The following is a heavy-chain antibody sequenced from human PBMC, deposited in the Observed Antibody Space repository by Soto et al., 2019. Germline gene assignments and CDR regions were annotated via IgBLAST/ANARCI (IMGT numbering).Heavy chain of an antibody. D-gene: IGHD2-8*02. V-gene: IGHV3-30*03. CDR2: ISREGGTK. CDR3: TGEVASGY. Sequence: QVQLVESGGGVVQPGRSLRLSCAVSGFTVSTYGMHWVRQAPGKGLEWVAVISREGGTKYYADSVKGRFTISRDNSRNTLVLEMNSLRGDDMAVYYCTGEVASGYWGQGTLVTVSS. J-gene: IGHJ4*02. CDR1: GFTVSTYG.